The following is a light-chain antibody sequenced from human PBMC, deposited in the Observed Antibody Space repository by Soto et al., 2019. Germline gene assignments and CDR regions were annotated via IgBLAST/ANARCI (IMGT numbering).Light chain of an antibody. J-gene: IGKJ1*01. Sequence: DIVMTQSPLSLPVTPGEPASISCRSSHSLLHSNGCNYLDWYLQKPGQSPQLLIYLGSNRASGVPDRFSGSGSGTDFTLKISRVEAEDVGVYYCMQALQTPRTFGQGTNVEIK. V-gene: IGKV2-28*01. CDR3: MQALQTPRT. CDR1: HSLLHSNGCNY. CDR2: LGS.